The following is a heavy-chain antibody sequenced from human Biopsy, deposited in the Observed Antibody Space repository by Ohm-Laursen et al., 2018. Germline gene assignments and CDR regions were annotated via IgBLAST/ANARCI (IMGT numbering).Heavy chain of an antibody. CDR3: ARPPWGHAYGYYNGMDV. J-gene: IGHJ6*02. CDR1: GFPDSDYY. Sequence: SLRLSCAASGFPDSDYYMSWIRQAPGRGLEWVSDINSSGSTKYHAESVKGRFTISRDNAKNSLYLQMDRLRAEDTAVYYCARPPWGHAYGYYNGMDVWGQGTTVIVSS. CDR2: INSSGSTK. V-gene: IGHV3-11*01. D-gene: IGHD3-10*01.